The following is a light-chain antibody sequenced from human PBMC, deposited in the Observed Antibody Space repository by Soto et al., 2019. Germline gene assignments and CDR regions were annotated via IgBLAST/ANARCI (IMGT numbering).Light chain of an antibody. V-gene: IGKV3-20*01. CDR1: QSVSSSY. Sequence: EIVLTQSPGTLSLSTRERATLSCRASQSVSSSYLAWYQQKPGQAPRLLIYGASSMATGIPDRFRGSGSGPDFTLTISRLEPEDCAVYYCQQYGSSPRTFGHPNKVEIK. CDR2: GAS. CDR3: QQYGSSPRT. J-gene: IGKJ1*01.